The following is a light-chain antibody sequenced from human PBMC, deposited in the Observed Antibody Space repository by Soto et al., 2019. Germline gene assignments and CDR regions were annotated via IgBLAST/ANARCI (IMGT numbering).Light chain of an antibody. J-gene: IGKJ4*01. Sequence: IQMTQSPSSLSTSLGDRVTITCRASQGISNFLAWYQQKPGKVPSLLIYGASTLQSGVPSRFSGSGSGTDFTLAISNVQPDDVATYYCQRYDSVPFTFGVGTKVEIK. V-gene: IGKV1-27*01. CDR1: QGISNF. CDR2: GAS. CDR3: QRYDSVPFT.